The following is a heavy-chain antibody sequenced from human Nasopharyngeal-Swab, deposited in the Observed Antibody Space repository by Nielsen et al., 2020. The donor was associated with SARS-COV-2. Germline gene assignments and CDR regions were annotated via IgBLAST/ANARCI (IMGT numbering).Heavy chain of an antibody. J-gene: IGHJ4*02. V-gene: IGHV3-30*18. CDR2: ISYDGSNK. D-gene: IGHD6-19*01. CDR1: GFTFSSYG. Sequence: GGSLRLSCAASGFTFSSYGMHWVRLAPGKGLGWVAVISYDGSNKYYADSVKGRFTISRDNSKNTLYLQMNSLRAEDTAVYYCAKEGRLAVADGEGFDYWGQGTLVTVSS. CDR3: AKEGRLAVADGEGFDY.